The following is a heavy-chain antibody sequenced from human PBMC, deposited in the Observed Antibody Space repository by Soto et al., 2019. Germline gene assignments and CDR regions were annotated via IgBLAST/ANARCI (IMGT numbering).Heavy chain of an antibody. CDR3: ARHVTLITPGVYYYYYGMDV. CDR1: GGSISSSSYY. CDR2: IYYSGST. J-gene: IGHJ6*02. V-gene: IGHV4-39*01. D-gene: IGHD3-16*01. Sequence: QLQLQESGPGLVKPSETLSLTCTVSGGSISSSSYYWGWIRQPPGKGLEWIGSIYYSGSTYYNPSLKSRVTISVDTSKNQFSLKLSSVTAADTAVYYCARHVTLITPGVYYYYYGMDVWGQGTTVTVSS.